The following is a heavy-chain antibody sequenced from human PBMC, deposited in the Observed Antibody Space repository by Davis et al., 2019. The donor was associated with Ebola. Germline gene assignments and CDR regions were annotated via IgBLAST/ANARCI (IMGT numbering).Heavy chain of an antibody. J-gene: IGHJ4*02. CDR2: TNSDGSST. CDR1: GFTFSSYW. Sequence: PGGSLRLSCAASGFTFSSYWMHCVRQAPGNGLVWVSRTNSDGSSTSYADSVKGRFTISRDNAKNTLYLQMNSLRAEDTAVYYCARDTYDSSGYPFDYWGQGTLVTVSS. CDR3: ARDTYDSSGYPFDY. V-gene: IGHV3-74*01. D-gene: IGHD3-22*01.